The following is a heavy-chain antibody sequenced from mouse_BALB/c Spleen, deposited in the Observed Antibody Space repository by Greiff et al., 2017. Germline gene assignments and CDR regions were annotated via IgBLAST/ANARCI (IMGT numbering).Heavy chain of an antibody. D-gene: IGHD2-1*01. CDR2: IYPSDSYT. CDR3: TLGYGNYVEYAMGY. J-gene: IGHJ4*01. Sequence: VQLQQPGAELVRPGASVKLSCKASGYTFTSYWINWVKQRPGQGLEWIGNIYPSDSYTNYNQKFKDKATLTVDKSSSTAYMQLSSPTSEDSAVYYCTLGYGNYVEYAMGYWGRETSVTVS. CDR1: GYTFTSYW. V-gene: IGHV1-69*02.